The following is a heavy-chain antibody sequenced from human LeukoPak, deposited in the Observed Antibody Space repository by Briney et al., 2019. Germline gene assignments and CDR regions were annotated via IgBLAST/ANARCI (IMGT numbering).Heavy chain of an antibody. Sequence: GGSLRLSCAASGFTFSSYGMYWVRQAPGKGLEWVAFIRYDGSNKYYADSVKGRFTISRDNAKNSLYLQMNSLRAEDTAVYYCAKIHTSWVAAAGLDYWGQGTLVTVSS. CDR3: AKIHTSWVAAAGLDY. J-gene: IGHJ4*02. D-gene: IGHD6-13*01. V-gene: IGHV3-30*02. CDR1: GFTFSSYG. CDR2: IRYDGSNK.